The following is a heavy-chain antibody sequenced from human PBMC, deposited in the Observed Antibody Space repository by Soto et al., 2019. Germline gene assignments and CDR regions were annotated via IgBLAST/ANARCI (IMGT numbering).Heavy chain of an antibody. CDR1: GFPFSNAW. CDR2: INNDGSST. D-gene: IGHD6-13*01. Sequence: EVHLVESGGGLVQPGGSLRLSCAAYGFPFSNAWMHWVRQVPGKGLVWVSHINNDGSSTTYEGAVKGRFTISRDNAKSTLYLQMDSLRVEDTAVYYFARDRTAASADYWCQGTLVSVSS. J-gene: IGHJ4*02. CDR3: ARDRTAASADY. V-gene: IGHV3-74*01.